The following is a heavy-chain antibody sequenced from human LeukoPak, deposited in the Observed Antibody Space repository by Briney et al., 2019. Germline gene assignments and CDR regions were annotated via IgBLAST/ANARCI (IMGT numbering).Heavy chain of an antibody. D-gene: IGHD2-2*02. J-gene: IGHJ4*02. CDR3: ARYIVVVPAAIPYYFDY. Sequence: SETLSLTCTVSGDSVTNNNYYWGWIRQPPGKGLEWIGGMYYTGSTYYNPSLKSRVTISVDTSKNQFSLKLSSVTAADTAVYYCARYIVVVPAAIPYYFDYWGQGTLVTVSS. V-gene: IGHV4-39*07. CDR2: MYYTGST. CDR1: GDSVTNNNYY.